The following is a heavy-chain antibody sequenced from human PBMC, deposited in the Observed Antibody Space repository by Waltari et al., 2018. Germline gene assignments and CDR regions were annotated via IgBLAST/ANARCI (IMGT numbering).Heavy chain of an antibody. CDR3: ARTDYSDVSARTFGL. D-gene: IGHD6-13*01. CDR2: AYATGAV. CDR1: GASITSGRYY. V-gene: IGHV4-61*02. Sequence: VQLQESGPGLVKPSQTLSLTCSFTGASITSGRYYWNWIRQPAGKGLEWLGRAYATGAVNRNPSLAGRLTRSVDPAKTQFSFKLTSVTAADTALYFCARTDYSDVSARTFGLWGQGTVVTVSS. J-gene: IGHJ3*01.